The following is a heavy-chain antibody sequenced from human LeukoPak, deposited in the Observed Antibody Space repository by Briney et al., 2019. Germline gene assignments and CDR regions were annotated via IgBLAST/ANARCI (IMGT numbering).Heavy chain of an antibody. J-gene: IGHJ4*02. CDR2: ISYDGSNK. CDR3: AKDIRYYDFWSGPEDY. CDR1: GFTFSSYG. V-gene: IGHV3-30*18. Sequence: GGSLRLSCAASGFTFSSYGMHWVRQAPGKGLEWVAVISYDGSNKYYADSVKGRFTISRDNSKNTLYLQMDSLRAEDTAVYYCAKDIRYYDFWSGPEDYWGQGTLVTVSS. D-gene: IGHD3-3*01.